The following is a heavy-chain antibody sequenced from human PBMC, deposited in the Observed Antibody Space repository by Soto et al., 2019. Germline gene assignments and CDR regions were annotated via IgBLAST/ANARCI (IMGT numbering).Heavy chain of an antibody. J-gene: IGHJ3*01. CDR3: TRLLSDGFDF. CDR1: GFTFRDFSGSA. Sequence: PGGSLRLSCAASGFTFRDFSGSAMHWVRQASGQGLEWVGRIRSKANNYATAYATSVKGRFTISRDDSKKTSYLQLNSLKTEDTAGYYGTRLLSDGFDFWGPGTMVTVSS. CDR2: IRSKANNYAT. V-gene: IGHV3-73*01.